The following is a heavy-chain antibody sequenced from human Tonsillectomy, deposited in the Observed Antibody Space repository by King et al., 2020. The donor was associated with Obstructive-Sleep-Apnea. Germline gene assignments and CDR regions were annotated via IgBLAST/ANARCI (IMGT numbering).Heavy chain of an antibody. J-gene: IGHJ5*02. CDR1: GFTFSGSA. V-gene: IGHV3-73*01. D-gene: IGHD3-22*01. CDR3: TRQATMIESPFDP. CDR2: IRSKANSYAT. Sequence: VQLVESGGGLVQPGGSLKLSCAASGFTFSGSAMHWVRQASGKGLEWGGRIRSKANSYATAYAASVKGRFTISRDDSKNTAYLQMNSLKTEDTAVYYCTRQATMIESPFDPWGQGTLVTVSS.